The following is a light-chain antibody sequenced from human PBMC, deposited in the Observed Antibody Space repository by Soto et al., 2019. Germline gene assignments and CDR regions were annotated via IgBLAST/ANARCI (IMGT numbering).Light chain of an antibody. J-gene: IGLJ1*01. CDR2: EVS. CDR1: SSDVGGYNY. Sequence: QSALTQPPSASGSPGQSVTISCTGTSSDVGGYNYVSWYQQHPGKAPKLMIYEVSNRPSGVSNRFSGSKSGNTASLTISGLQAEDEADYYCNSYATGNTRVFGTGTKLTVL. CDR3: NSYATGNTRV. V-gene: IGLV2-8*01.